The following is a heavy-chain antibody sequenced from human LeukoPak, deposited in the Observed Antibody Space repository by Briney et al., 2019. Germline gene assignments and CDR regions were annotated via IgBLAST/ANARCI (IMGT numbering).Heavy chain of an antibody. CDR2: IYYSGST. V-gene: IGHV4-39*01. CDR1: GGSISSSSYY. J-gene: IGHJ4*02. D-gene: IGHD1-26*01. Sequence: PSETLSLTCTVSGGSISSSSYYWGWIRQPLGKGLEWIGRIYYSGSTYYNPSLKSRVTISVDTSKNQFSLKLSSVTAADTAVYYCARQAEWELISDYFDYWGQGTLVTVSS. CDR3: ARQAEWELISDYFDY.